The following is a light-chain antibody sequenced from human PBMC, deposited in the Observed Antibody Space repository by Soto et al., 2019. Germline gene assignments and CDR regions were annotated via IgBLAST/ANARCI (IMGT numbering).Light chain of an antibody. Sequence: QSVLTQPASVSGSLGQSITISCTGTTRDIAGYNYISWYQQLPGKAPKLMIYQVTIRPSGISNRFSGSKSGKTASLTISGLQAEDEADYYCTSFSSSTSLYVFGTGTKVTVL. CDR1: TRDIAGYNY. CDR3: TSFSSSTSLYV. CDR2: QVT. V-gene: IGLV2-14*01. J-gene: IGLJ1*01.